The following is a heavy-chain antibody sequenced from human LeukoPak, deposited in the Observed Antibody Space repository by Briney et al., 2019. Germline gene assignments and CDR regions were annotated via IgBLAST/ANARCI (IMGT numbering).Heavy chain of an antibody. J-gene: IGHJ1*01. CDR1: GFTFGDYA. Sequence: PGRSLRLSCTASGFTFGDYAMSWVRQAPGKGLEWVGFIRSKAYGGTTEYAASVKGRFTISRDDSESIAYLQMNSLKTEDTAVYYCTRSSAAAGYFQHWGQGTLVTVSS. CDR2: IRSKAYGGTT. D-gene: IGHD6-13*01. V-gene: IGHV3-49*04. CDR3: TRSSAAAGYFQH.